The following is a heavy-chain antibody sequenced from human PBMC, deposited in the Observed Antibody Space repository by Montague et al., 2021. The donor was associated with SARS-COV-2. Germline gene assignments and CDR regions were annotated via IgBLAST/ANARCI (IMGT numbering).Heavy chain of an antibody. CDR2: IDWDDDK. V-gene: IGHV2-70*11. Sequence: PALVKPTQTLTLTRTFSGFSLSTSGMCVGWIRQPPGKALEWLARIDWDDDKYYNTSLKTRLTISKDTSKNQVVLTMTNMDPVDTATYYCARISYGSVMGFEYWGQGTLVTVSS. CDR3: ARISYGSVMGFEY. D-gene: IGHD3-10*01. J-gene: IGHJ4*02. CDR1: GFSLSTSGMC.